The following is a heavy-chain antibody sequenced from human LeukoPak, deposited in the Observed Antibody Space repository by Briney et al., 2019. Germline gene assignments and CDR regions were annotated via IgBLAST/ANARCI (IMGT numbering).Heavy chain of an antibody. CDR3: ANDVVPAAMSHSYFDY. Sequence: GGSLRLSCAASGFTFSIYAMSWVRQAPGKGREWVAAISGSGGSTYYADSVKGRLTISRDNSKTTLYLQMNRLRAEDTAVYYCANDVVPAAMSHSYFDYWGQGTLVTVSS. CDR2: ISGSGGST. J-gene: IGHJ4*02. D-gene: IGHD2-2*01. V-gene: IGHV3-23*01. CDR1: GFTFSIYA.